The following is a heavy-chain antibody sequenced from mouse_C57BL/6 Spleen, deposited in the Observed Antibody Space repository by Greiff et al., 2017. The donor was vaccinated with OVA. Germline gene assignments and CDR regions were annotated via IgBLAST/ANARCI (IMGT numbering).Heavy chain of an antibody. CDR1: GYSFTDYN. D-gene: IGHD1-1*01. J-gene: IGHJ3*01. CDR2: INPNYGTT. V-gene: IGHV1-39*01. CDR3: ARGELLGTWFAF. Sequence: QLQESGPELVKPGASVKISCKASGYSFTDYNMNWVKQSNGKSLEWIGVINPNYGTTSYNQKFKGKATLTVDQSSSTAYMQLNSLTSEDSAVYITARGELLGTWFAFCGQGTLVTVS.